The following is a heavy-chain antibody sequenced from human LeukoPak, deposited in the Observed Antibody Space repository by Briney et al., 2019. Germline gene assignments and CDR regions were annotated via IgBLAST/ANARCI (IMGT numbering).Heavy chain of an antibody. J-gene: IGHJ3*02. Sequence: ETLSLTCTVSGYSISSGYYWGWIRQPPGKGLEWVSAISGSGGSTYYADSVKGRFTISRDNSKNTLYLQMNSLRAEDTAVYYCAKGVWAAFDIWGQGTMVTVSS. V-gene: IGHV3-23*01. CDR2: ISGSGGST. D-gene: IGHD6-6*01. CDR3: AKGVWAAFDI. CDR1: GYSISSGYY.